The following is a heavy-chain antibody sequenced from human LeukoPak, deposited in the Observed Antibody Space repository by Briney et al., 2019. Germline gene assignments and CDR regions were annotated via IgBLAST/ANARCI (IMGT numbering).Heavy chain of an antibody. J-gene: IGHJ4*02. CDR2: IIPILGIA. Sequence: GASVKVSCKASGGTFSSYAIGWVRQAPGQGLEWMGRIIPILGIANYAQKFQGRVTITADKSTSTAYMELSSLRSEDTAVYYCAMDGDYGQGDYWGQGTLVTVSS. V-gene: IGHV1-69*04. D-gene: IGHD4-17*01. CDR3: AMDGDYGQGDY. CDR1: GGTFSSYA.